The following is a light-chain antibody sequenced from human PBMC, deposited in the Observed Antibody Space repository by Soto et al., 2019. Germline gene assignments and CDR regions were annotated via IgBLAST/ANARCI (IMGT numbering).Light chain of an antibody. Sequence: EVVLTQSPVTLSLSPGERATLSCRASQSVSSSSLAWYQQKPGEAPRLLIYGASSRATGNPDRFRGSGSGTDFTLSISRLEPEDFAVSCCRQYDTSIWDYTFGQGTKLEIK. CDR3: RQYDTSIWDYT. CDR2: GAS. V-gene: IGKV3-20*01. CDR1: QSVSSSS. J-gene: IGKJ2*01.